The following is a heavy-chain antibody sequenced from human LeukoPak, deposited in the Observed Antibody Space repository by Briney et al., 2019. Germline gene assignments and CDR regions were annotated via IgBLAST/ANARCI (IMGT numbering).Heavy chain of an antibody. CDR3: ANVAKGRYFFYYMDV. J-gene: IGHJ6*03. V-gene: IGHV1-18*01. CDR2: MSSDNGNT. D-gene: IGHD5-12*01. CDR1: GHSINTFG. Sequence: ASVKVSCKTSGHSINTFGITWVRQAPGQGLEWIGWMSSDNGNTNYAGKFQGRVTITRDTSRTTAYMELRSLRSDDTAVYFCANVAKGRYFFYYMDVWGAGTTVTVSS.